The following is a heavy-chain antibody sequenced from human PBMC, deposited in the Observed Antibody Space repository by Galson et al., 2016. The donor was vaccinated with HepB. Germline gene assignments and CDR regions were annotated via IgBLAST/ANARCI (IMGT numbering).Heavy chain of an antibody. Sequence: SLRLSCAASGFTFSSYSMNWVRQAPGKGLEWVSSISSSSYIYYADSVKGRFTISRDNAKNSLYLQMNSLTAEDTAVYYCARVGYCSGAGCQGRDWFDPWGQGTLVTVSP. CDR2: ISSSSYI. CDR1: GFTFSSYS. V-gene: IGHV3-21*04. D-gene: IGHD2-15*01. CDR3: ARVGYCSGAGCQGRDWFDP. J-gene: IGHJ5*02.